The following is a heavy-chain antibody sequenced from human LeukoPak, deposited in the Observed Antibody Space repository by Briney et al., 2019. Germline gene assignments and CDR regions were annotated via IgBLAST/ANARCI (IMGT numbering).Heavy chain of an antibody. V-gene: IGHV1-69*13. Sequence: SVKVSCKASGGTFSSYAISWVRQAPGQGLEWMGGIIPIFGTANYAQKFQGRVTITADESTSTAYMELSSLRSEDTAVYYCAKVGFSEMEWLLYSDHWGQGTLVTVSS. D-gene: IGHD3-3*01. CDR2: IIPIFGTA. CDR3: AKVGFSEMEWLLYSDH. CDR1: GGTFSSYA. J-gene: IGHJ4*02.